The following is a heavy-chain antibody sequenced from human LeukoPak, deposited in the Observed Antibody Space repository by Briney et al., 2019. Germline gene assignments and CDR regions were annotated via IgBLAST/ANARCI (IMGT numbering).Heavy chain of an antibody. CDR2: IYYSGST. Sequence: PSETLSLPCTVSGGSISSYYWSWIRQPPGKGLEWIEYIYYSGSTNYNPSLKSRVTISVDTSKNQFSLKLSSVTAADTAVYYCARAKGVVPAASAGRFDPWGQGTLVTVSS. J-gene: IGHJ5*02. V-gene: IGHV4-59*01. CDR3: ARAKGVVPAASAGRFDP. CDR1: GGSISSYY. D-gene: IGHD2-2*01.